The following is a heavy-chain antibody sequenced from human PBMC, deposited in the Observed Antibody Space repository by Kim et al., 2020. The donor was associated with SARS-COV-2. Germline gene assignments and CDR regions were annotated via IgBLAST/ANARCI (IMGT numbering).Heavy chain of an antibody. CDR2: ISYDGSNK. D-gene: IGHD3-22*01. Sequence: GGSLRLSCAASGFTFSSYAMHWVRQAPGKGLEWVAVISYDGSNKYYADSVKGRFTISRDNSKNTLYLQMNSLRAEDTAVYYCARDQYYYDSSGYYPIWGQGTMVTVSS. CDR3: ARDQYYYDSSGYYPI. CDR1: GFTFSSYA. V-gene: IGHV3-30*04. J-gene: IGHJ3*02.